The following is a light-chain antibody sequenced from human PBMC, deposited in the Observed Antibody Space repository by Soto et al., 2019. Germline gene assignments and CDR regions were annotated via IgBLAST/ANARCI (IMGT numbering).Light chain of an antibody. Sequence: QSALTQPASVSGSPGQSITISCTGTSSDVGNYDYVSWYQQSPGKAPKLMIYAVSRRPSGVSNRFSGSKSGNTASLTISVLHAEDEADYYCTSYTPSSTYVFGTGTKLTVL. J-gene: IGLJ1*01. CDR1: SSDVGNYDY. CDR2: AVS. V-gene: IGLV2-14*03. CDR3: TSYTPSSTYV.